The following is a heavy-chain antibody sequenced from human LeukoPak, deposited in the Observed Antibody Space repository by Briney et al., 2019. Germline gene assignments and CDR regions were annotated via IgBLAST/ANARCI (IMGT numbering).Heavy chain of an antibody. V-gene: IGHV1-69*01. CDR1: GGTFSSYA. CDR3: AREPLNCSSTSCYSYYYYYGMDV. Sequence: SVKVSCKASGGTFSSYAISWVRQAPGQGLEWMGGIIPIFGTASYAQKFQGRVTITADESTSTAYMELSSLRSEDTAVYYCAREPLNCSSTSCYSYYYYYGMDVWGQGTTVTVSS. CDR2: IIPIFGTA. D-gene: IGHD2-2*01. J-gene: IGHJ6*02.